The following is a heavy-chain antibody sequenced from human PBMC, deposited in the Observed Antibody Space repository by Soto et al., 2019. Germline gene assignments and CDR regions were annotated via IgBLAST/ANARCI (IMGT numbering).Heavy chain of an antibody. J-gene: IGHJ4*02. CDR2: IKSKTDGGTT. Sequence: GGSLRLSCAASGFTFSNAWMNWVRQAPGKGLEWVGRIKSKTDGGTTDYAAPVKGRFTISRDDSKNTLYLQMNSLKTEDTAVNYCTTDQVRPMIVVVTCYWGQGTLVTVSS. D-gene: IGHD3-22*01. V-gene: IGHV3-15*07. CDR3: TTDQVRPMIVVVTCY. CDR1: GFTFSNAW.